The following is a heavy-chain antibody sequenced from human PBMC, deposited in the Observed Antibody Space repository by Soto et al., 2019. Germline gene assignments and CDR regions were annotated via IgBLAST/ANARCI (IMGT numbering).Heavy chain of an antibody. Sequence: QMQLVESGGGLVRSGGSLKLSCVASGFTFSDYYMHWMRQAPGKGLEWVSYINGPGSVISYADSVKGRFTISRDNAKNSLFLRLNSMRAEDTALYYCARGKDPGSGDVCGQGTMVTVSS. V-gene: IGHV3-11*01. CDR3: ARGKDPGSGDV. J-gene: IGHJ3*01. CDR1: GFTFSDYY. CDR2: INGPGSVI.